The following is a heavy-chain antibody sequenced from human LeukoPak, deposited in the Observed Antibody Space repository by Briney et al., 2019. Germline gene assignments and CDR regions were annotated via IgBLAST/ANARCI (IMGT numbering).Heavy chain of an antibody. Sequence: GASVKVSCKASGYTFTSYDINWVRQASGQGLEWMGWMNPNSGNTGYAQKFQGRVTMTRNTSISTAYMELSSLRSEDTAVYYCARVGGDTVTNRYWGQGTLVTVSS. CDR3: ARVGGDTVTNRY. V-gene: IGHV1-8*01. CDR1: GYTFTSYD. J-gene: IGHJ4*02. CDR2: MNPNSGNT. D-gene: IGHD4-17*01.